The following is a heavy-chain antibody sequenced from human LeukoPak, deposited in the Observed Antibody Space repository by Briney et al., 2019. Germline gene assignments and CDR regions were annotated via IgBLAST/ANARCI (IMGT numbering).Heavy chain of an antibody. D-gene: IGHD6-13*01. CDR3: ARDPRFSSSWYVLDY. J-gene: IGHJ4*02. CDR1: GFTFSSYG. CDR2: ISSSSSTI. V-gene: IGHV3-48*01. Sequence: GGTLRLSCAASGFTFSSYGMSWVRQAPGKGLEWVSYISSSSSTIYYADSVKGRFTISRDNAKNSLYLQMNSLRAEDTAVYYCARDPRFSSSWYVLDYWGQGTLVTVSS.